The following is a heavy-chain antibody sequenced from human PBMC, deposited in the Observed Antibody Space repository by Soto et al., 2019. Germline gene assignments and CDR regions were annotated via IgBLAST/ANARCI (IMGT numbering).Heavy chain of an antibody. D-gene: IGHD5-18*01. V-gene: IGHV1-69*02. CDR1: GGTFSSYT. J-gene: IGHJ6*02. CDR3: ARGSSAISMEPYYYYGMDV. CDR2: IVPILGIA. Sequence: QVQLVQSGAEVKKPGSSVKVSCKASGGTFSSYTISWVRQAPGQGLEWMGRIVPILGIANYTQKFQGRVTITADKSTSTAYMELSSLRSEDTAVYYCARGSSAISMEPYYYYGMDVWGQGTTVTVSS.